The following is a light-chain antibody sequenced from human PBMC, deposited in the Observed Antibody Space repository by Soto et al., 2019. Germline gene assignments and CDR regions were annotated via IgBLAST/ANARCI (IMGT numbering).Light chain of an antibody. CDR2: LGS. CDR3: MQALQTPLT. J-gene: IGKJ4*01. CDR1: QSLLHGNGYNY. V-gene: IGKV2-28*01. Sequence: DIVMTQSPRSLPVTPGEPASISCRSSQSLLHGNGYNYLDWYLQKPGQSPQLLIYLGSNRASGVPDRFSGSGSGTDFTLNISRVEAEDFGVYYCMQALQTPLTFGGGTKVDIK.